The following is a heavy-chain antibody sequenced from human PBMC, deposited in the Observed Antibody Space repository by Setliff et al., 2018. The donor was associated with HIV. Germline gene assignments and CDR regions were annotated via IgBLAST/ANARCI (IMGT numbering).Heavy chain of an antibody. D-gene: IGHD2-8*01. V-gene: IGHV3-48*04. Sequence: ASGFSFSSYSMNWVRQAPGKGLEWVSYISGYSDTIYYADSVKGRFTISRDNAKKSLFLQMNSLRVDDTAVYYCAALSVRTNPVYGVISTRFDPWGQGSLVTVSS. J-gene: IGHJ5*02. CDR2: ISGYSDTI. CDR1: GFSFSSYS. CDR3: AALSVRTNPVYGVISTRFDP.